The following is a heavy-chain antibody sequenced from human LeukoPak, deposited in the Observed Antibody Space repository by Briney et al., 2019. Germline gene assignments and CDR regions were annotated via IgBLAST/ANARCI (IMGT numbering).Heavy chain of an antibody. D-gene: IGHD3-10*01. J-gene: IGHJ4*02. CDR1: GFTFSSYA. CDR3: AKEEDGYYGSTPSLFDY. Sequence: PGGSLRLSCAASGFTFSSYAMSWVRQAPGKGLEWVSAISGSGGSTYYADSVKGRFTISRDNSKNTLYLQMNSLRAEDTAVYYCAKEEDGYYGSTPSLFDYWGQGTLVTVSS. V-gene: IGHV3-23*01. CDR2: ISGSGGST.